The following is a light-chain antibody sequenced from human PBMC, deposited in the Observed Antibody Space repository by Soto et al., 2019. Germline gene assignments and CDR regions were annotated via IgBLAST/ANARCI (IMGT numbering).Light chain of an antibody. Sequence: DIVMTQCPDSLAVSLGERATINGKSSQSVLYSSNNKNYLAWYQQKPGQPPKLLIYWASTRESGVPDRFRGSGSGTDFTLTITSLQAEDVAVYYCQQYYSTPPTFGQGTKVDI. CDR2: WAS. CDR1: QSVLYSSNNKNY. CDR3: QQYYSTPPT. J-gene: IGKJ1*01. V-gene: IGKV4-1*01.